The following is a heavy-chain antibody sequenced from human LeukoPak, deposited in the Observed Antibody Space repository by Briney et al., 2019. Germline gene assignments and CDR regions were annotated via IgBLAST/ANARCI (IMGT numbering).Heavy chain of an antibody. CDR1: GFTFSNFA. Sequence: GGSLRLSCAASGFTFSNFAMNWIRQAPGKGLEWVSGISGSGESIFYADSVKGRFTISRDNSKNTLYLQMNSLKTEDTAVYYCTTGKQQLVFGYWGQGTLVTVSS. V-gene: IGHV3-23*01. D-gene: IGHD6-13*01. J-gene: IGHJ4*02. CDR2: ISGSGESI. CDR3: TTGKQQLVFGY.